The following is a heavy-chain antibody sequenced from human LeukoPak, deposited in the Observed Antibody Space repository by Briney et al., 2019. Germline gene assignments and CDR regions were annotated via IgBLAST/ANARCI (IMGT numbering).Heavy chain of an antibody. CDR2: IKQDGSEK. D-gene: IGHD2-2*01. J-gene: IGHJ4*02. CDR1: GFTFRSYW. Sequence: GGSLRLSCAASGFTFRSYWMSWVRQAPGKGLEWVANIKQDGSEKYYVDSVKGRFTISRDNAKNSLYLQMSSLRAEDTAVYYCCSGTSWGQGTLVTVSS. CDR3: CSGTS. V-gene: IGHV3-7*01.